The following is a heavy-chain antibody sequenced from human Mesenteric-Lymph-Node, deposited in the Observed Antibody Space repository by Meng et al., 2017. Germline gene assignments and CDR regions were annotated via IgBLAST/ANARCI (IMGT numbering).Heavy chain of an antibody. Sequence: QVQLQQWGARLLKPSQSLSLTCTVSGGSIRSGDSYWSWIRQPPGKGLEWIGYIYYSGSTYYNPSLRSRITISVDTSKNQFSLRLRSVTAADTAVYYCARRRGGSGRDCWGQGTLVTVSS. D-gene: IGHD3-10*01. CDR1: GGSIRSGDSY. CDR2: IYYSGST. CDR3: ARRRGGSGRDC. V-gene: IGHV4-30-4*01. J-gene: IGHJ4*02.